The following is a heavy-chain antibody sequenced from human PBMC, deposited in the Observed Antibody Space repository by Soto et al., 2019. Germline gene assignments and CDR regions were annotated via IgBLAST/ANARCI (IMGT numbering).Heavy chain of an antibody. V-gene: IGHV4-4*02. CDR1: GGSISSSNW. Sequence: SETLSLTCAVSGGSISSSNWWSWVRQPPGKGLEWIGEIYHSGSTNYNPSLKSRVAISVDKSKNQFSLKLSSVTAADTAVYYYARPDYYGSGSYYYYGMDVWGQGTTVTVSS. CDR2: IYHSGST. CDR3: ARPDYYGSGSYYYYGMDV. J-gene: IGHJ6*02. D-gene: IGHD3-10*01.